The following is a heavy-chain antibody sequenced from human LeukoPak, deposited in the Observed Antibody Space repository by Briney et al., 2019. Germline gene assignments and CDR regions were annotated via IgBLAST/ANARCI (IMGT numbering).Heavy chain of an antibody. Sequence: GGSLRLSCAASGFAFSSYSMNWVRQAPGKGLEWVAHINPDGRDTYYVDSVKGRFTISRDNAQNSMYLQMNSLRVEDTAVYYCTSWGDTTAEYFQRWGQGTLVTVSS. J-gene: IGHJ1*01. V-gene: IGHV3-7*01. D-gene: IGHD2-21*02. CDR1: GFAFSSYS. CDR2: INPDGRDT. CDR3: TSWGDTTAEYFQR.